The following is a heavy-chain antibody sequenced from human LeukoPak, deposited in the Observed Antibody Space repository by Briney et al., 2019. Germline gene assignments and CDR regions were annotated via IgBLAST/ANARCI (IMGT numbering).Heavy chain of an antibody. CDR3: ASRQNFGVDY. V-gene: IGHV1-46*01. Sequence: ASVKVSCKASGYTFTSYYMHWVRQAPGQGLEWMGIINPSGGSTSYAQKFQGRVTMTGDMSTSTVYMELSSLRSEDTAVYYCASRQNFGVDYWGQGTLVTVSS. J-gene: IGHJ4*02. CDR1: GYTFTSYY. D-gene: IGHD3-3*01. CDR2: INPSGGST.